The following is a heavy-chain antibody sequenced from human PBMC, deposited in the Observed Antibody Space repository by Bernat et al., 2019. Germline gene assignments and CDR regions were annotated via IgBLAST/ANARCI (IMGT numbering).Heavy chain of an antibody. CDR3: TTPYYYDSSGYYYMADY. V-gene: IGHV3-15*01. D-gene: IGHD3-22*01. CDR2: IKSKTDGGTA. Sequence: LSWVRQAPGKGLEWVGRIKSKTDGGTADYAAPVKGRFTISRDDSKNTLYLQMNSLKTEDTAVYYCTTPYYYDSSGYYYMADYWGQGTLVTVSS. J-gene: IGHJ4*02.